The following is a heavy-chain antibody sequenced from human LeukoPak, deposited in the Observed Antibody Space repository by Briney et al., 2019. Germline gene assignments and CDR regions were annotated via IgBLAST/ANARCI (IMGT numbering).Heavy chain of an antibody. Sequence: GGSLRLSCAASGFTFSGSAMHWVRQASGKGLEWVGRIRSKANSYATAYAASVKGRFTISRDDSKNTAYLQMNSLKTEDTAVYYCTSPDYYDSSGYYDLGAFDIWGQGTMVTVSS. CDR2: IRSKANSYAT. CDR1: GFTFSGSA. V-gene: IGHV3-73*01. D-gene: IGHD3-22*01. J-gene: IGHJ3*02. CDR3: TSPDYYDSSGYYDLGAFDI.